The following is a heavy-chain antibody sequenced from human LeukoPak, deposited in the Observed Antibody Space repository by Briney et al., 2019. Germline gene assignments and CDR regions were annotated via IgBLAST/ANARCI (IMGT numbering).Heavy chain of an antibody. J-gene: IGHJ4*02. Sequence: GGSLRLSCATSGFNFDRYTIHWVRQAPGKGPEWVSLAGWAGGTTFYSDSVRGRFTISRDSGRKSVYLQMNSLTTDDTAFYFCAKELDTMFFDYWGQGALVTVSS. CDR3: AKELDTMFFDY. V-gene: IGHV3-43*01. D-gene: IGHD3-10*02. CDR2: AGWAGGTT. CDR1: GFNFDRYT.